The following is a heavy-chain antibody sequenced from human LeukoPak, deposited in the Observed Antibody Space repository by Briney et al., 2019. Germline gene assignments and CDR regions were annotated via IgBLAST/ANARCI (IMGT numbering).Heavy chain of an antibody. CDR3: AGVLGAAAVQLYFDY. CDR2: IKQDGSEK. D-gene: IGHD6-13*01. J-gene: IGHJ4*02. Sequence: PGGSLRLSCAASGFTFSSYWMSWVRQAPGKGLEWVANIKQDGSEKYYVDSVKGRFTISRDNAKNSLYLQMNSLRAEDTAVYYCAGVLGAAAVQLYFDYWGQGTLVTVSS. V-gene: IGHV3-7*03. CDR1: GFTFSSYW.